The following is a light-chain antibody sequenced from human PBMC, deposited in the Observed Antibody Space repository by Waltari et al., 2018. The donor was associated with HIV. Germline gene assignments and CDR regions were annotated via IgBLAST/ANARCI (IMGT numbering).Light chain of an antibody. CDR2: LNSDGSH. V-gene: IGLV4-69*01. Sequence: QLVLTQSPSASASLGASVKLTCTLSSGHSSYAIAWHQQQPEKGPRYLMKLNSDGSHSKGDGIPDRVSGSSSGAERYLTSSSLQSEDEADYYCQTWSVFGGGTKLTVL. J-gene: IGLJ3*02. CDR3: QTWSV. CDR1: SGHSSYA.